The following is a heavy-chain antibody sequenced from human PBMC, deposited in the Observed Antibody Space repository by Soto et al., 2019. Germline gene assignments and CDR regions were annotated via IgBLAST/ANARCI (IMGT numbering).Heavy chain of an antibody. CDR3: ARDQKYSSGWMGS. V-gene: IGHV3-33*01. CDR2: IWHDGSNK. CDR1: GCTFSSYS. D-gene: IGHD6-19*01. J-gene: IGHJ5*02. Sequence: PGGSRRLSCAASGCTFSSYSMHWVRQAPGKGLEWVAVIWHDGSNKYYADSVKGRFTISRDNSKNTLYLQMNSLRAEDTALYYCARDQKYSSGWMGSWGQGTLVTVSS.